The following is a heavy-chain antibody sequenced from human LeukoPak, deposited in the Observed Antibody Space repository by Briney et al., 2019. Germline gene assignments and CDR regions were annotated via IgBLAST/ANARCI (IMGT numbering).Heavy chain of an antibody. J-gene: IGHJ4*02. CDR1: GNYW. V-gene: IGHV3-30*18. Sequence: GGSLRLSCAASGNYWMHWVRQAPGKGLEWVAVISYDGSNKYYADSVKGRFTISRDNSKNTLYLQMNSLRAEDTAVYYCAKDHSSSWYYFDYWGQGALVTVSS. D-gene: IGHD6-13*01. CDR3: AKDHSSSWYYFDY. CDR2: ISYDGSNK.